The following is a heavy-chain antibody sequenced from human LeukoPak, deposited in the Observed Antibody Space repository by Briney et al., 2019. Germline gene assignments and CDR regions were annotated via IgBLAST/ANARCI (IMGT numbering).Heavy chain of an antibody. CDR2: ISYGGSNK. CDR3: AKEARRGYSYGYFFDY. D-gene: IGHD5-18*01. V-gene: IGHV3-30*18. CDR1: GFIFSSYG. J-gene: IGHJ4*02. Sequence: QPGGSLRLSCAASGFIFSSYGMHWVRQAPGKGLDGEGGISYGGSNKYYADSVKGRFTISRDNSKNTLYLQMNSLRAEDTAVYYCAKEARRGYSYGYFFDYWGQGTLVTVSS.